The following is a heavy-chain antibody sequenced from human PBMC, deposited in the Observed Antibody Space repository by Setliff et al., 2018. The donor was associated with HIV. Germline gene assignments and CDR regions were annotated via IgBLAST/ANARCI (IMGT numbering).Heavy chain of an antibody. CDR1: QGPPSTTYY. Sequence: SETLSLTCSGESQGPPSTTYYWSWLRQTPGRGLEWLGYIYHTGRTVYNPSLGSRVTISMDTSRNQFSLNLRSATAADTGVYYCAKVLGVIMAFDIWGPGAPVTVSS. CDR2: IYHTGRT. J-gene: IGHJ3*02. CDR3: AKVLGVIMAFDI. V-gene: IGHV4-59*01.